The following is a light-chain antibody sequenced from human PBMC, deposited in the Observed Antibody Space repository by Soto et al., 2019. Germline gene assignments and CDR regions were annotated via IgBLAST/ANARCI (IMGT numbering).Light chain of an antibody. CDR3: EGWDSRSVV. CDR1: TGHSSDV. CDR2: VERSGKY. Sequence: QTVVTQSSSAAGSLGSSVRLTCTLDTGHSSDVIAWHQQQPGKAPRFLMEVERSGKYKRGSGIPDRFSGSSSGADRYLTISNLQFEDEADYYCEGWDSRSVVFGGGTKVTVL. J-gene: IGLJ2*01. V-gene: IGLV4-60*02.